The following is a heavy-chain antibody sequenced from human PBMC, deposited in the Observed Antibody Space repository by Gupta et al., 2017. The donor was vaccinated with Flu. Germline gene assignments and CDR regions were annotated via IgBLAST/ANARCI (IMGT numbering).Heavy chain of an antibody. CDR1: GVDFGDYE. J-gene: IGHJ4*02. Sequence: VQLVESGGGLVQPGGPLRPSCAASGVDFGDYEFSWASLAPGKGLEWIAFINQNGVTYYTEFMKGRVSISRDNARKLVYLQVSSLRVDDTALYYCARGHWDSWGQGTLVTVSS. V-gene: IGHV3-48*03. CDR2: INQNGVT. CDR3: ARGHWDS.